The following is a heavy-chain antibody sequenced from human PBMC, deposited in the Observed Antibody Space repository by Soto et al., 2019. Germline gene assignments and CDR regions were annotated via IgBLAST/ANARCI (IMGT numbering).Heavy chain of an antibody. J-gene: IGHJ6*02. CDR1: GYTFINYY. CDR2: INPNGGST. D-gene: IGHD3-10*01. CDR3: ARDGWFSALRVPFGMDV. V-gene: IGHV1-46*01. Sequence: QVQLVQSGAEVKKPGASVKVSCKASGYTFINYYIHWVRQAPGQGLEWMGIINPNGGSTTCAQNFHGRVTMTRATSTSTVYMELNSLRSEDTAVYYCARDGWFSALRVPFGMDVWGQGTTVTVSS.